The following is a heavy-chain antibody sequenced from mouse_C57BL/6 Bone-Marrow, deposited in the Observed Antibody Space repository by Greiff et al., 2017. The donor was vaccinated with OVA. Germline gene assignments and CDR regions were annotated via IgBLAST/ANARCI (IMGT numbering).Heavy chain of an antibody. D-gene: IGHD3-2*02. V-gene: IGHV5-17*01. CDR3: TRIRNAMDY. CDR1: GFTFSDYG. Sequence: EVKLVESGGGLVKPGGSLKLSCAASGFTFSDYGMHWVRQAPEKGLEWVAYISSGSSTIYYADTVKGRFTISRDNAKNTLFLQSTSLRSEDTAMYYCTRIRNAMDYWGQGTSVTVSS. CDR2: ISSGSSTI. J-gene: IGHJ4*01.